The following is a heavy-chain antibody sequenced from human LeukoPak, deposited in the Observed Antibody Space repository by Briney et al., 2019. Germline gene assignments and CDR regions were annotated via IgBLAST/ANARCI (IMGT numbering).Heavy chain of an antibody. D-gene: IGHD3-22*01. Sequence: GGSLRLSCAASGFTFSSYEMNWVRQAPGKGLEWVSYISSSGTTIYYTDSVKGRFTISRDNAKNSLYLQMNSLRAEDTAVYYCARGGSITLIHSAKGYFDYWGQGTLVTVSS. CDR2: ISSSGTTI. CDR3: ARGGSITLIHSAKGYFDY. CDR1: GFTFSSYE. J-gene: IGHJ4*02. V-gene: IGHV3-48*03.